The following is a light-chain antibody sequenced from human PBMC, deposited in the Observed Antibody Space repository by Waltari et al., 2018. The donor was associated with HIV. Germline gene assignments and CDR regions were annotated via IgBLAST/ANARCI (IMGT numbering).Light chain of an antibody. CDR1: QNVLTN. CDR3: QQYNGWPRT. V-gene: IGKV3-15*01. Sequence: EIVMTQSPATLSVSPGERVTLSCRASQNVLTNLAWYQQKPGQAPSLLIYGASTRASGIPARFTGGGSGSDFTLTINSLQSEDCGLYYCQQYNGWPRTFGQGTKV. J-gene: IGKJ1*01. CDR2: GAS.